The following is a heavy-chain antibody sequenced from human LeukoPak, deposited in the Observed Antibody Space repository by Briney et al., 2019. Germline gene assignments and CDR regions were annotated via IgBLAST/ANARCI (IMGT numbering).Heavy chain of an antibody. Sequence: SETLSLTCTVSGGSISSSSYYWGWIRQPPGKGLEWIGSIYYSGSTYYNPSLKSRVTISVDTSKNQFSLKLSSVTAADTAVYYCARGGHYYDSSGYYYSVVTEGYFQHWGQGTLVTVSS. J-gene: IGHJ1*01. CDR3: ARGGHYYDSSGYYYSVVTEGYFQH. CDR1: GGSISSSSYY. V-gene: IGHV4-39*01. D-gene: IGHD3-22*01. CDR2: IYYSGST.